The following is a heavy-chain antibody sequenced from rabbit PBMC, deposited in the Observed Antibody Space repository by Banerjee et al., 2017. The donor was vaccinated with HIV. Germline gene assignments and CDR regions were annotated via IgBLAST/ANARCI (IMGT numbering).Heavy chain of an antibody. Sequence: QSLEESGGDLVKPGASLTLTCTASGFSFSSSYVMCWVRQAPGKGLEWIACIYAGSSGTTYYASWAKGRFTISKTSSTTVTLQMTSLTAADTATYFCARDRANSGGWYRFAYYGMDLWGQGTLVTVS. CDR3: ARDRANSGGWYRFAYYGMDL. CDR1: GFSFSSSYV. CDR2: IYAGSSGTT. V-gene: IGHV1S40*01. D-gene: IGHD1-1*01. J-gene: IGHJ6*01.